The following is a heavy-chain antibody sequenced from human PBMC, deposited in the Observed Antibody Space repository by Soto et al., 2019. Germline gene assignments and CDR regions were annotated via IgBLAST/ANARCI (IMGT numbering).Heavy chain of an antibody. CDR2: IYWDDDK. D-gene: IGHD3-22*01. CDR1: GFSLSTSGVG. CDR3: AHLYYYDSSGYPLYWYFDL. J-gene: IGHJ2*01. Sequence: QITLKESGPTLVKPTQTLTLTCTFSGFSLSTSGVGVGWIRQPPGKALEWLALIYWDDDKRYSPSLKSRLTITKHTSKNQVVLTMTNMDPVDTATYYCAHLYYYDSSGYPLYWYFDLWGRGTLVTVSS. V-gene: IGHV2-5*02.